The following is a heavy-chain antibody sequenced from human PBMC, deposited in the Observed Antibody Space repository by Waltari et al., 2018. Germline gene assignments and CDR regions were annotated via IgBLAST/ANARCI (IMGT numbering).Heavy chain of an antibody. J-gene: IGHJ6*03. CDR3: AREVPRNGYIGLIYYYMDV. CDR1: GGSLSSSSYF. V-gene: IGHV4-39*01. CDR2: IYYSGRT. Sequence: QLQLQESGPGLVKPSETLSLTCTVSGGSLSSSSYFWAWIRQPPGKGLEWIGSIYYSGRTYYNVSLNSRVTISVDRSTNQVSLKLTSVTAADTAVYFCAREVPRNGYIGLIYYYMDVWGKGTTVTVSS. D-gene: IGHD5-12*01.